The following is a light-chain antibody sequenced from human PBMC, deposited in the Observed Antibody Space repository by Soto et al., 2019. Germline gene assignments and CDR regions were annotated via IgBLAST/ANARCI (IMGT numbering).Light chain of an antibody. Sequence: DIQMTQSPSSLSASVGDRVTISCRAGQSISTYLTWYQQKPGKAPNLLIYAASTLQGGVPSRFSGIGSGTDFTLSISGLQPEDCASYYWQQTYSIPYTFGQGTQLEIK. J-gene: IGKJ2*01. V-gene: IGKV1-39*01. CDR3: QQTYSIPYT. CDR1: QSISTY. CDR2: AAS.